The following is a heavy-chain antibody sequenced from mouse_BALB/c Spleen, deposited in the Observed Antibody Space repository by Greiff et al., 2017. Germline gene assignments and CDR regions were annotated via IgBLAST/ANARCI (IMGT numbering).Heavy chain of an antibody. CDR2: ISYSGST. CDR3: ARSPPYYGSLYWYFDV. Sequence: EVQLQESGPGLVKPSQSLSLTCTVTGYSITSDYAWNWIRQFPGNKLEWMGYISYSGSTSYNPSLKSRISITRDTSKNQFFLQLNSVTTEDTATYYCARSPPYYGSLYWYFDVWGAGTTVTVSS. CDR1: GYSITSDYA. V-gene: IGHV3-2*02. D-gene: IGHD1-1*01. J-gene: IGHJ1*01.